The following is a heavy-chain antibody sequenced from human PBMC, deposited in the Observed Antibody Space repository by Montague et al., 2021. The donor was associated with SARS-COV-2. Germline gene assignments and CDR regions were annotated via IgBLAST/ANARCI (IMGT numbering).Heavy chain of an antibody. Sequence: SETLSLTCTVSGGSISSSSYYWGWIRQPPGKGLEWIVSIYYSGSTNYNPSLKSRVTISADTSKNHFSLKLTSVAAADTAVYYCARRGDGVVPSPILGVGPYCYYDDMDVWGKGTTVTVS. CDR3: ARRGDGVVPSPILGVGPYCYYDDMDV. CDR1: GGSISSSSYY. J-gene: IGHJ6*03. V-gene: IGHV4-39*02. CDR2: IYYSGST. D-gene: IGHD3-10*01.